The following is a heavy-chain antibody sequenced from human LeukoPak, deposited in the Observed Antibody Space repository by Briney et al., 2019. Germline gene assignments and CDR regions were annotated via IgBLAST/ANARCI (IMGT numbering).Heavy chain of an antibody. CDR2: IYYSGST. Sequence: SETLSLTCSVSGGSISSSSYYWGWIRQPPEKGLEWIGSIYYSGSTYYNPSLKSRVTISVDTSKNQFSLKLSSVTAADTAVYYCARHPKKNGIVGATIYDWGQGTLVTVS. CDR1: GGSISSSSYY. V-gene: IGHV4-39*01. J-gene: IGHJ4*02. D-gene: IGHD1-26*01. CDR3: ARHPKKNGIVGATIYD.